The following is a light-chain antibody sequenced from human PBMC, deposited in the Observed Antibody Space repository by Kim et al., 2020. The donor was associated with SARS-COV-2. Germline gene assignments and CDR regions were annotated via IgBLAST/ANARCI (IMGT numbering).Light chain of an antibody. CDR1: KLGDKY. V-gene: IGLV3-1*01. CDR2: QDK. CDR3: QAWDSSTQNYV. J-gene: IGLJ1*01. Sequence: SYELTRPPSVSVSPGQTASITCSGYKLGDKYVSWYQQKPGQSPVVVIYQDKQRPSGIPERFSGSNSGNTATLTITGTQAMDEADYYCQAWDSSTQNYVFGTGTKVTVL.